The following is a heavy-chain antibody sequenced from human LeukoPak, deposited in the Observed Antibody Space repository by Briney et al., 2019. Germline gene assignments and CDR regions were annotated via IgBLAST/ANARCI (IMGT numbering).Heavy chain of an antibody. D-gene: IGHD2-2*01. J-gene: IGHJ4*02. CDR1: GYTFTGYY. CDR2: INPNSGGT. V-gene: IGHV1-2*02. CDR3: ASPVCSSTSCYDNFDY. Sequence: ASVKVSCKASGYTFTGYYMHWVRQAPGQGLEWMGWINPNSGGTNYAQEFQGRVTMTRDTSISTVYMELSRLTSDDTAVYYCASPVCSSTSCYDNFDYWGQGTLVTVSS.